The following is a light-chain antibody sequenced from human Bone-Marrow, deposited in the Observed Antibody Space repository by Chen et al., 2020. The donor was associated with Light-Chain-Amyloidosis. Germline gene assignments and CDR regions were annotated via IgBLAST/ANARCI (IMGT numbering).Light chain of an antibody. CDR1: DLPTKY. CDR2: EDT. Sequence: SYELTQPPPVSVSPGQTAMITCSGDDLPTKYAYWYQQKPGQAPVLVIHEDTERPSGISERFAGSSAGTTDTLTISGVQAEDEDDYHCQSADSSGSNEVIFGGGTKLTVL. CDR3: QSADSSGSNEVI. J-gene: IGLJ2*01. V-gene: IGLV3-25*03.